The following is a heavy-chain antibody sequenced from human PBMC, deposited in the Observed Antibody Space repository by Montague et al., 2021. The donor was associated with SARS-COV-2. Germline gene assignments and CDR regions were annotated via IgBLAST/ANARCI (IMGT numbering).Heavy chain of an antibody. D-gene: IGHD2-8*02. Sequence: SETLSLTCAVYGGSFSGHYWSWIRQPPGKGLEWIGEIDHSGSTNYNPSLKSRVTISVDTSKNQFSLKLSSVTAADTAVYYCAGVSAVFTLKILGYYYYGMDVWGQGTTVTVSS. J-gene: IGHJ6*02. CDR2: IDHSGST. V-gene: IGHV4-34*01. CDR1: GGSFSGHY. CDR3: AGVSAVFTLKILGYYYYGMDV.